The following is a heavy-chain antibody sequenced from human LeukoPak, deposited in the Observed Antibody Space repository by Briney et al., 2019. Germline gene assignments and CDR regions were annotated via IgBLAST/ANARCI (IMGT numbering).Heavy chain of an antibody. Sequence: SETLSLTCTVSGGSISSSSYYLGWIRQPPGKGLEWIGSIYYSGSTYYNPSLKSRVTISVDTSKNQFSLKLSSVTAADTAVYYCASPSYYDFWLVPWGQGTLVTVSS. CDR1: GGSISSSSYY. CDR2: IYYSGST. D-gene: IGHD3-3*01. CDR3: ASPSYYDFWLVP. J-gene: IGHJ5*02. V-gene: IGHV4-39*01.